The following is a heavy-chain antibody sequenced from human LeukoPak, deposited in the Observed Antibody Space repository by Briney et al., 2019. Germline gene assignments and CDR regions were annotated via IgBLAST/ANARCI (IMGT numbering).Heavy chain of an antibody. D-gene: IGHD6-13*01. CDR3: ARAPRNSSTMLDF. CDR2: INPDGGST. CDR1: GYTFTSYW. Sequence: ASVKVSCKASGYTFTSYWIQWVRQALGQGLEWMGLINPDGGSTAYAHRFQGRVIMTRDTSTSTAYMDLSSLRSEDTAVYHCARAPRNSSTMLDFWGQGTLVTISS. V-gene: IGHV1-46*01. J-gene: IGHJ4*02.